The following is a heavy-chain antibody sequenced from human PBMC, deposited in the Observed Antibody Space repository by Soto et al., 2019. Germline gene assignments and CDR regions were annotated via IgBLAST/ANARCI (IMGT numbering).Heavy chain of an antibody. CDR3: ARDSGTDDFWSGSYGMDV. Sequence: SEILSLTCAVSGGSISSGNWRSWVRQPPGKGLEWIGEIYHSGSTNYNPSLKSRVTISVDKSKNQFSLKLSSVTAADTAVYYCARDSGTDDFWSGSYGMDVWGQGTTVTSP. D-gene: IGHD3-3*01. J-gene: IGHJ6*02. CDR1: GGSISSGNW. CDR2: IYHSGST. V-gene: IGHV4-4*02.